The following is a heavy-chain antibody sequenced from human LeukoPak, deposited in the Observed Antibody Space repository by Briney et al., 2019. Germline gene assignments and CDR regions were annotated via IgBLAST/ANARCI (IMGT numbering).Heavy chain of an antibody. V-gene: IGHV1-46*01. D-gene: IGHD2-2*01. Sequence: ASVTVSCKASGYTFTSYYMHWVRQAPGQGLEWMGIINPSGGSTTYSQKFQGRVTMTRDTSTSTVYMELTSLRSEDTAVYYCARDEEPVPAAPDAFDIWGQGTMVTVSS. CDR1: GYTFTSYY. CDR3: ARDEEPVPAAPDAFDI. J-gene: IGHJ3*02. CDR2: INPSGGST.